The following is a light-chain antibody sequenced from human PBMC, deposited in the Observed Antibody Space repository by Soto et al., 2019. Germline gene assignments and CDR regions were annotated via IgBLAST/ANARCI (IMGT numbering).Light chain of an antibody. Sequence: QLVLTQPPSVSGAPGQRVTISCTGSSSNIGAGYDVHWYQQLPRTAPKLLISDNNNRPSGVPDRFSGSKSGTSASLAITGLQAEDEADYYCQSYDSSLSASVFGGGTKVTVL. CDR3: QSYDSSLSASV. J-gene: IGLJ3*02. CDR2: DNN. CDR1: SSNIGAGYD. V-gene: IGLV1-40*01.